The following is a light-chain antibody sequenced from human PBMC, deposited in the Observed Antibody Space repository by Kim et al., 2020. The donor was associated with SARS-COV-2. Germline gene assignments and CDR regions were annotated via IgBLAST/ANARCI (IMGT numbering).Light chain of an antibody. CDR3: HQYGTSTWT. V-gene: IGKV3-20*01. CDR1: QNVASSY. CDR2: GAS. Sequence: PGERATLSCRASQNVASSYLAWYRQKPGQAPRLLIYGASSRATGIPDRFSGSGSGTDFTHTISRLEPEDFALYYCHQYGTSTWTFGQGTKVDIK. J-gene: IGKJ1*01.